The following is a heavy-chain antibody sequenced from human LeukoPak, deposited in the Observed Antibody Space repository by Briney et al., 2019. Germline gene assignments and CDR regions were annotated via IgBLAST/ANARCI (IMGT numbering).Heavy chain of an antibody. J-gene: IGHJ4*02. CDR2: INTNTGNP. Sequence: ASVKVSCKASGYTFTSYAMNWVRQAPGQGLEWMGWINTNTGNPTYAQGFTGRFVFSLDTSVSTAYLQMNSLRVEDTAVFYCARDQYDTWSRRGNFDSWGQGTLVIVSS. V-gene: IGHV7-4-1*02. CDR3: ARDQYDTWSRRGNFDS. CDR1: GYTFTSYA. D-gene: IGHD3-3*01.